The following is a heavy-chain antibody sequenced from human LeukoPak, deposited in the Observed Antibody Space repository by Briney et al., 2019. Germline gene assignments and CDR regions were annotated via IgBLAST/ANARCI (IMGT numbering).Heavy chain of an antibody. J-gene: IGHJ6*03. CDR3: ARARYYGSGSYYYYYMDV. Sequence: GASVKVSCKASGYTFTSYGISWVRQAPGQGLEWMGWISAYNGNTNYAQKLQGRVTMTTDTSTSTAYMELRSLRSDDTAVYYCARARYYGSGSYYYYYMDVWGKGTTVTISS. V-gene: IGHV1-18*01. D-gene: IGHD3-10*01. CDR1: GYTFTSYG. CDR2: ISAYNGNT.